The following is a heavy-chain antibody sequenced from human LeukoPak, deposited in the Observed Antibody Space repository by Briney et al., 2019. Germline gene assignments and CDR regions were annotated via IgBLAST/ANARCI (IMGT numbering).Heavy chain of an antibody. J-gene: IGHJ1*01. CDR3: ARDGYGSSKYFQH. D-gene: IGHD3-10*01. CDR1: GFTFSSYG. V-gene: IGHV3-33*01. CDR2: IWYDGSNK. Sequence: GGSLRLSCAASGFTFSSYGMHWVRQAPGKGLEWVAVIWYDGSNKYYADSVKGRFTISRDNSKNTLYLQMNSLRAEDTAVYYCARDGYGSSKYFQHWGQGTLVTVSS.